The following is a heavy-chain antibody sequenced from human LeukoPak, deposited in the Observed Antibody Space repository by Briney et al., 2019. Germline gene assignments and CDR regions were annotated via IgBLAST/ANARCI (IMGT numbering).Heavy chain of an antibody. V-gene: IGHV4-39*01. CDR3: ASSYELLRRPFDS. CDR2: IKYSGSI. D-gene: IGHD2-2*01. CDR1: GGSSSSSSYY. Sequence: SETLSLTCTVSGGSSSSSSYYWGWIRQPPGKGLEWIGSIKYSGSIYYNASLKSRLTIAVDTSKKQFSLRLSSVNAADTAVYYCASSYELLRRPFDSWGQGTLVTVSS. J-gene: IGHJ4*02.